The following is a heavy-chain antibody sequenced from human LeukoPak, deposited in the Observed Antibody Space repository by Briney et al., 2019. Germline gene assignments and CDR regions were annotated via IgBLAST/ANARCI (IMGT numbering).Heavy chain of an antibody. D-gene: IGHD3-3*01. CDR2: INPSGGST. CDR1: GYTFTSYY. V-gene: IGHV1-46*03. CDR3: ARDSGVDFWSGYIEDY. J-gene: IGHJ4*02. Sequence: ASVKVSCKASGYTFTSYYMHWVRQAPGQGLEWMGIINPSGGSTSYAQKFQGRVTMTRDTSTSTVYTELSSLRSEDTAVYYCARDSGVDFWSGYIEDYWGQGTLVTVSS.